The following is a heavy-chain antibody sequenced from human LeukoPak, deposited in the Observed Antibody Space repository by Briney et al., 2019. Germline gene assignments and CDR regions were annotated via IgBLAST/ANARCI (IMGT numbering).Heavy chain of an antibody. Sequence: GGSLRLSCAASGFTFSSYAMHWVRQAPGKGLEYVSAISSNGGSTYYANSVKGRFTISIDNSKNTLYLQMGSLRAEDMAVYYCARGGPRIAAAAVYWGQGTLVTVSS. D-gene: IGHD6-13*01. V-gene: IGHV3-64*01. CDR3: ARGGPRIAAAAVY. J-gene: IGHJ4*02. CDR1: GFTFSSYA. CDR2: ISSNGGST.